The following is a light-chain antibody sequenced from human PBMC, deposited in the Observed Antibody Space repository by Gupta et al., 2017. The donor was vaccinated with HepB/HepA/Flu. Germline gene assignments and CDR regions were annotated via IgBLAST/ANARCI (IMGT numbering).Light chain of an antibody. V-gene: IGKV2-28*01. CDR1: QSLLHSNGYNY. CDR2: LGS. CDR3: MQALQTPFT. Sequence: DIVMTQSPLSLPVTPGEPASISCRSSQSLLHSNGYNYLDWYLQKPGQSPQLLIYLGSNRASGVPDRFSGSGSGTDFTLKINKVEAEDAGVYYCMQALQTPFTFGPGTKVDI. J-gene: IGKJ3*01.